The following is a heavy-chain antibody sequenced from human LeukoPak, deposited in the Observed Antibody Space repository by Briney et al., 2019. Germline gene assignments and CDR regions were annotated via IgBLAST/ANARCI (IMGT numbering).Heavy chain of an antibody. CDR3: ARPQYSSGWFVY. V-gene: IGHV3-30*02. D-gene: IGHD6-19*01. J-gene: IGHJ4*02. Sequence: GGSLRLSCAASGFTFSNYGMHWVRQAPGKGLEWVAFIRYDGSNKYYADSVKGRFTISRDNSKNTLYLQMNSLRAEDTAVYYCARPQYSSGWFVYWGQGTLVTVSS. CDR2: IRYDGSNK. CDR1: GFTFSNYG.